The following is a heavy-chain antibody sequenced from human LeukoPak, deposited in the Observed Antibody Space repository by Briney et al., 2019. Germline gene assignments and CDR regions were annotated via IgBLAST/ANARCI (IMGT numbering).Heavy chain of an antibody. D-gene: IGHD3-3*01. Sequence: SETPSLTCTVSGGSISSTSHYWGWIRQPPGKGLEWIGNIYYSGSTYYNPSLKSRVTISVDTSKNQFSLKLSSVTAADTAVYYCARHKGDDFWSGYCFDIWGQGTMVTVSS. CDR2: IYYSGST. CDR3: ARHKGDDFWSGYCFDI. V-gene: IGHV4-39*01. J-gene: IGHJ3*02. CDR1: GGSISSTSHY.